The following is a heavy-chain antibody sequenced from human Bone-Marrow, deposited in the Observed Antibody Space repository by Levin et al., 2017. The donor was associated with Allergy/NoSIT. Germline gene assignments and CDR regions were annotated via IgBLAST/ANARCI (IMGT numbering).Heavy chain of an antibody. V-gene: IGHV3-49*03. D-gene: IGHD6-13*01. CDR2: IRSKAYGGTT. J-gene: IGHJ4*02. CDR3: TREPIAAAGTLTGN. CDR1: GFTFGDYA. Sequence: GGSLRLSCTASGFTFGDYAMSWFRQAPGKGLEWVGFIRSKAYGGTTEYAASVKGRFTISRDDSKSIAYLQMNSLKTEDTAVYYCTREPIAAAGTLTGNWGQGTLVTVSS.